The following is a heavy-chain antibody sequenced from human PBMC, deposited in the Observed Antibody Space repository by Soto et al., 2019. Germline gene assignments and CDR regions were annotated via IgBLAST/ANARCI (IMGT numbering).Heavy chain of an antibody. J-gene: IGHJ4*02. Sequence: QVQLVQSGAEVKKPGASVKVSCKASGYTFTSYGISWVRQAPGQGLEWMGWISAYNGNTNYAQKLQGRVTMTTDTATSKAYMELRSLRSDDTGVYFCEGDWAAAGPFDYWGQGTLVTVSS. D-gene: IGHD6-13*01. V-gene: IGHV1-18*01. CDR2: ISAYNGNT. CDR1: GYTFTSYG. CDR3: EGDWAAAGPFDY.